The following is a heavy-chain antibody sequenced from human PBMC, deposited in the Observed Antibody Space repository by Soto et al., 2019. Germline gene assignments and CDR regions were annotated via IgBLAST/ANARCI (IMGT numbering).Heavy chain of an antibody. V-gene: IGHV3-9*01. CDR1: GFTLDDHA. J-gene: IGHJ6*02. Sequence: VQLVESGGGSVQPGRSLRLSCVASGFTLDDHAMPWVRQDPGRGLEWVAGISWNSGKIAYADSVKGRFTISRDNAKSSLYLQMNSLSGHDSALYYCAKDKSNEELSVYYYNGLDVWGQGTAVTVSS. D-gene: IGHD3-16*02. CDR2: ISWNSGKI. CDR3: AKDKSNEELSVYYYNGLDV.